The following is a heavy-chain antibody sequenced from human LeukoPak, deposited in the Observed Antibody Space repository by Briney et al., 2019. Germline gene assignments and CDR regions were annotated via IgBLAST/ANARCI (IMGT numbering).Heavy chain of an antibody. V-gene: IGHV3-23*01. CDR2: ISGSGGST. J-gene: IGHJ6*02. CDR3: AKEPSLYYDFWSGPAHADYYYYGMDV. D-gene: IGHD3-3*01. CDR1: GFTFSSYA. Sequence: GGSLRLSCAASGFTFSSYAMSWVRQAPGKGLEWVSAISGSGGSTYYADSVEGRFTISRDNSKNTLYLQMNSLRAEDTAVYYCAKEPSLYYDFWSGPAHADYYYYGMDVWGQGTTVTVSS.